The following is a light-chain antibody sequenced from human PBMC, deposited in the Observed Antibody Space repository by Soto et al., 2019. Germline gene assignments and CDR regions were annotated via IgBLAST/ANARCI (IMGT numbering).Light chain of an antibody. J-gene: IGLJ1*01. V-gene: IGLV2-14*03. CDR2: DVS. CDR1: NSDVGGYNY. CDR3: ISYTSGSTPFV. Sequence: QSALTQPASVSGSPGQAITISCSGTNSDVGGYNYVSWYQQHPGKAPKLMIYDVSNRPSGVSNRFSASKSGNTASLTISGLQAEDEADYYCISYTSGSTPFVFGVGTKLTVL.